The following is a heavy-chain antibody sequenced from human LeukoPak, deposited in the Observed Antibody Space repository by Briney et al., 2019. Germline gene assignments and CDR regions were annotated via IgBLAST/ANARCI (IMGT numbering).Heavy chain of an antibody. V-gene: IGHV1-46*01. J-gene: IGHJ4*02. CDR2: INPSGGST. CDR3: AVGIVRYFGPIDY. D-gene: IGHD3-9*01. Sequence: ASVKVSCKASVYTFTNYYMHWVRQAPGQGLEWMGIINPSGGSTSYAQKFQGRVTMTRDTSTSTVYMELSSLRSEDTAVYYCAVGIVRYFGPIDYWGQGTLVTVSS. CDR1: VYTFTNYY.